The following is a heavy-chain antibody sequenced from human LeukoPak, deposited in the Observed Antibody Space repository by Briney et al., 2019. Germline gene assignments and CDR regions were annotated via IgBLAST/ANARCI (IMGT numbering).Heavy chain of an antibody. CDR1: GGSFSGYY. J-gene: IGHJ3*02. CDR2: INHSGST. D-gene: IGHD5-18*01. Sequence: SSETLSLTCAVYGGSFSGYYWSWIRQPPGKGLEWIGEINHSGSTNYNPSLKSRVTISVDTSKNQFSLKLSSVTAADTAVYYCARYGLLRLSEINGFDIWGQGTMVTVSS. CDR3: ARYGLLRLSEINGFDI. V-gene: IGHV4-34*01.